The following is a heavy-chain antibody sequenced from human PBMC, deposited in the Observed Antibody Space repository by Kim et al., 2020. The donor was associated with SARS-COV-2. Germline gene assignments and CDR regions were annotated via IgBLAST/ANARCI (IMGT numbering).Heavy chain of an antibody. Sequence: GGSLRLSCAASGFTFSSYAMHWVRQAPGKGLEWVAVISYDGSNKYYADSVKGRFTISRDNSKNTLYLQMNSLRAEDTAVYYCARGKQWLVLYYYYGMDVWGQGTTVTVSS. J-gene: IGHJ6*02. CDR2: ISYDGSNK. V-gene: IGHV3-30*04. CDR3: ARGKQWLVLYYYYGMDV. CDR1: GFTFSSYA. D-gene: IGHD6-19*01.